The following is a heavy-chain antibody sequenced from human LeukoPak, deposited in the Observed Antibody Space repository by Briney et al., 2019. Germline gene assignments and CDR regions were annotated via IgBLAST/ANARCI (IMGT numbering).Heavy chain of an antibody. D-gene: IGHD3-10*02. CDR1: GFTFSSYG. CDR2: ISGSGGST. J-gene: IGHJ6*04. V-gene: IGHV3-23*01. Sequence: GGTLRLSCAASGFTFSSYGMSWVRQAPGKGLEWVSAISGSGGSTFYADSVKGRFTISRDNAKNSLYLQMNSLRAEDTAVYYCAELGITMIGGVWGKGTTVTISS. CDR3: AELGITMIGGV.